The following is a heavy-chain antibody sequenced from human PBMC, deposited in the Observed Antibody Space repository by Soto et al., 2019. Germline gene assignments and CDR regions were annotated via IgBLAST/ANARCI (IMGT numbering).Heavy chain of an antibody. V-gene: IGHV4-34*01. J-gene: IGHJ3*02. D-gene: IGHD3-22*01. CDR1: GGSFSGYY. CDR2: INHSGST. Sequence: SETLSLTCAVYGGSFSGYYWSWIRQPPGKGLEWIGEINHSGSTNYNPSLKSRVTISVDTSKNQFSLKLSSVTAADTAVYYCARPMISTKRENAFDIWGQGTMVTVSS. CDR3: ARPMISTKRENAFDI.